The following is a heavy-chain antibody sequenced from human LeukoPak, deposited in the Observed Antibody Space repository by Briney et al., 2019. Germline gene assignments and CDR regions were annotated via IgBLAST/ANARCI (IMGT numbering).Heavy chain of an antibody. Sequence: ASVKVSCKASGYTFTIYYIHWVRQAPGQGLEWMGIINPSGGSTNYAQKFQGRVTMTRDTSTSTVYMELSSLRSEDTAVYYCAREHSGYDSWGQGTLLTVSS. V-gene: IGHV1-46*01. J-gene: IGHJ5*02. CDR2: INPSGGST. CDR3: AREHSGYDS. CDR1: GYTFTIYY. D-gene: IGHD5-12*01.